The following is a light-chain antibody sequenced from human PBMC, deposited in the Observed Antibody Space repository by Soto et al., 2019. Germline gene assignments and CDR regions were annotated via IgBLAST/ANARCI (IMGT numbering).Light chain of an antibody. V-gene: IGKV2-28*01. CDR2: LGS. CDR1: QNFLHSNGYTY. CDR3: MQALQTPIN. Sequence: IVLTQSPLSRPVTPVRAASSSFSSSQNFLHSNGYTYLDWYLQKPGQSPRLLIYLGSNRASGVPDRFSGSGSGTDFTLKISSVEAGDVGVYYCMQALQTPINFGQGTRLEIK. J-gene: IGKJ5*01.